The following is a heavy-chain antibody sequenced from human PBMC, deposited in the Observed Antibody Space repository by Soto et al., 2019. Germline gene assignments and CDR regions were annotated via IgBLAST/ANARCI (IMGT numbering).Heavy chain of an antibody. Sequence: QLFQSGGGLVQPGGSLTLSCAASGFTFGTTDMSWVRQAPGEGLEWVSTIDGSGGITYYADSAKGRFTISRDNSRNTVYLQMNSLRGDDTALYYCVKNSGWFNTWGQGALVTVSS. J-gene: IGHJ5*02. CDR2: IDGSGGIT. CDR1: GFTFGTTD. V-gene: IGHV3-23*01. CDR3: VKNSGWFNT. D-gene: IGHD3-10*01.